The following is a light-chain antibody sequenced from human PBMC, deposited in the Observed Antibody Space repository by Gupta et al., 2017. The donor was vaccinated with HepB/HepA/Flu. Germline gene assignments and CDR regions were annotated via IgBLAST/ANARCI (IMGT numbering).Light chain of an antibody. CDR2: EVT. V-gene: IGLV2-23*02. CDR1: SSDFENYNL. J-gene: IGLJ3*02. CDR3: CSYAGSGLNWG. Sequence: QSALTQPASVAGSPGQSITISCTGTSSDFENYNLVSWYQQHPGKAPKLMIYEVTKRPSGVSDRFSGSKSDNTASLTIFGLQAEDEADYYCCSYAGSGLNWGFGGGTKLTVL.